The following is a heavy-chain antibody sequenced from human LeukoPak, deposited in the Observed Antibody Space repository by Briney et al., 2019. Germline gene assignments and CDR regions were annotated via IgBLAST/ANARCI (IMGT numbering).Heavy chain of an antibody. D-gene: IGHD6-13*01. CDR2: IYFSGST. CDR1: GGSISSGGYY. V-gene: IGHV4-31*03. J-gene: IGHJ6*02. Sequence: PSQTLSLTCTVSGGSISSGGYYWSWIRQHPGKGLEWIGYIYFSGSTYYNPSLKSRVTISVDTSKNQFSLKLSSVTAADTAVYYCARDMAAAGPPGGMDVWGQGTTVTVSS. CDR3: ARDMAAAGPPGGMDV.